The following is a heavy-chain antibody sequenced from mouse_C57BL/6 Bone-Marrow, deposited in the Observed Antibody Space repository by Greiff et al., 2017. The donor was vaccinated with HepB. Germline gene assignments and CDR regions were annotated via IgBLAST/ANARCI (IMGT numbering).Heavy chain of an antibody. Sequence: VQLQESGPGLVKPSQSLSLTCSVTGYSITSGYYWNWIRQFPGNKLEWMGYISYDGSNNYNPSLKNRISITRDTSKNQFFLKLNSVTTEDTATYYCARLGWFAYWGQGTLVTVSA. J-gene: IGHJ3*01. CDR1: GYSITSGYY. CDR2: ISYDGSN. CDR3: ARLGWFAY. V-gene: IGHV3-6*01. D-gene: IGHD4-1*01.